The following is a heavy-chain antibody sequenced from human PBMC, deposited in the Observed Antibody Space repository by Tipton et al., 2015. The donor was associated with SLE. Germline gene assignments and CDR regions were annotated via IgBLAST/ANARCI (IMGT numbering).Heavy chain of an antibody. CDR1: GFTFSSYW. CDR2: IKQDGSEK. J-gene: IGHJ3*01. Sequence: SLRLSCAASGFTFSSYWMSWVLQAPGKGLEWVANIKQDGSEKNYVDSVKVRFTISRENAKNSLYLQMNSLRAEDTAVYYCARVTVATNAFDVWGQGTMVTVSS. CDR3: ARVTVATNAFDV. V-gene: IGHV3-7*04. D-gene: IGHD5-12*01.